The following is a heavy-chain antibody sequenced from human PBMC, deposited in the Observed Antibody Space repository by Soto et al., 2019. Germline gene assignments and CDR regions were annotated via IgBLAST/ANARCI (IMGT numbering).Heavy chain of an antibody. CDR2: IKQDGSEK. D-gene: IGHD2-15*01. J-gene: IGHJ4*02. Sequence: EVELVESGGALVQPGGSLRLSCAASRLTLSSYWMNWIRQAPGKGLEWVAIIKQDGSEKLYLDSVKGRFTISRDNAKNSVYLQMDSLRGEDTAVYYCVAGGGGLPDYWGQGTLVSVSS. CDR3: VAGGGGLPDY. V-gene: IGHV3-7*01. CDR1: RLTLSSYW.